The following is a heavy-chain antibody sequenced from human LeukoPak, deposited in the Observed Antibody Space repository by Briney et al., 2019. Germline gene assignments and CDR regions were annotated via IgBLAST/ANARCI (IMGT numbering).Heavy chain of an antibody. J-gene: IGHJ6*02. CDR3: ARKKRVDTDSIMVYYYYAMDV. CDR1: GFTFGSYG. Sequence: GGSLRLSCAASGFTFGSYGMHWVRQAPGKGLEWVAVIWYDGSNKSYADSVKGRLTISRDNSKKTLYLQMNNLRAEDTAVYYCARKKRVDTDSIMVYYYYAMDVWGQGTTVTVSS. D-gene: IGHD5-18*01. V-gene: IGHV3-33*01. CDR2: IWYDGSNK.